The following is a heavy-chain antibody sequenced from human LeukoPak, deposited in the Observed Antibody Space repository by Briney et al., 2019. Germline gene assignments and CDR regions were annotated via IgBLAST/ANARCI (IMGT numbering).Heavy chain of an antibody. Sequence: ASVKVSCKASGGTFSTYAISWVRQAPGQGLEWMGWISPYNGNTNYAQKLQGRVTMTTDTSTTTAYMELRSLRSDDTAVYYCAREMATIVNQFDYWGQGTLVTVPS. D-gene: IGHD5-24*01. J-gene: IGHJ4*02. CDR2: ISPYNGNT. CDR3: AREMATIVNQFDY. CDR1: GGTFSTYA. V-gene: IGHV1-18*01.